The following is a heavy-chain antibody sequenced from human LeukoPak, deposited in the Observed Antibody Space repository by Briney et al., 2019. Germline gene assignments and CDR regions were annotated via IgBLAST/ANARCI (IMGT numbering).Heavy chain of an antibody. CDR1: GGSIISGGTY. D-gene: IGHD4-17*01. J-gene: IGHJ5*02. V-gene: IGHV4-61*08. Sequence: SSETLSLTCTVSGGSIISGGTYWSWIRQHPGNGLEWIGYTYYSGSTYYNPSLRSRVTISVDTSKNLFSLKLPSVTAADTAVYYCATCRDEFGDYGFTSWGQGTLVTVSS. CDR3: ATCRDEFGDYGFTS. CDR2: TYYSGST.